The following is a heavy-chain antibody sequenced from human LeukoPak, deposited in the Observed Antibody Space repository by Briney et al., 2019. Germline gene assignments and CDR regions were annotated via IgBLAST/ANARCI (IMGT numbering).Heavy chain of an antibody. D-gene: IGHD3-10*01. V-gene: IGHV4-39*01. Sequence: SETLSLTCTVSGGSISSSSYYWGWIRQPPGKGLEWIGSIYYSGSTYYNPSLKSRVTISVDTSKNQFSLKLSSVTAADTAVYYCARHPVRGEPGDYWGQGTLVTVSS. CDR3: ARHPVRGEPGDY. J-gene: IGHJ4*02. CDR2: IYYSGST. CDR1: GGSISSSSYY.